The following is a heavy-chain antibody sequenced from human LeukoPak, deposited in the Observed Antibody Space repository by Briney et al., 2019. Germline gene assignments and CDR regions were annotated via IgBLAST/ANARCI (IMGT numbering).Heavy chain of an antibody. CDR2: ISYDGSNK. Sequence: PGRSLRLSCAASGFTFSSYAMHWVRQAPGKGLEWVAVISYDGSNKYYADSVKGRFTISRDNSKNTLYLQMNSLRAEDTAVYYCARDPGNKGSSWRVYFDYWGQGTLVTVSS. D-gene: IGHD6-13*01. CDR3: ARDPGNKGSSWRVYFDY. J-gene: IGHJ4*02. CDR1: GFTFSSYA. V-gene: IGHV3-30-3*01.